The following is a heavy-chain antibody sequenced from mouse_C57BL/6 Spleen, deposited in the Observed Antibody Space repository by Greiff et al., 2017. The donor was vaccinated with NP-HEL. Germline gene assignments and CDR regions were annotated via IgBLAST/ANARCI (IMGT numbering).Heavy chain of an antibody. Sequence: EVKLVESGPELVKPGASVKIPCKASGYTFTDYNMDWVKQSHGKSLEWIGDINPNNGGTIYNQKFKGKATLTVDKSSSTAYMELRSLTSEDTAVYYCAREGENYYGSFDYWGQGTTLTVSS. D-gene: IGHD1-1*01. J-gene: IGHJ2*01. CDR3: AREGENYYGSFDY. CDR1: GYTFTDYN. V-gene: IGHV1-18*01. CDR2: INPNNGGT.